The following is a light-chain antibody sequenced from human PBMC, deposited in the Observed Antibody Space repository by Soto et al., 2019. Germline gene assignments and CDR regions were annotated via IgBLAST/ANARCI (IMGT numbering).Light chain of an antibody. V-gene: IGLV1-44*01. CDR1: SSNIGSKT. J-gene: IGLJ1*01. CDR2: NNH. Sequence: QSVLTQAPSASGTPGQRVTISCSGSSSNIGSKTVNWYQQLPGMAPKLLIFNNHQRPSGVPDRFSGSKSGTSASLAISGLQSEDEADYYCAAWDDSLNVCVFGTGTKVTVL. CDR3: AAWDDSLNVCV.